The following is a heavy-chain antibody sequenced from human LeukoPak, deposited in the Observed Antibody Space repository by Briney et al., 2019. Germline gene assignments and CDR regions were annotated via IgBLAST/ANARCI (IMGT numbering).Heavy chain of an antibody. CDR2: IYTSGST. CDR1: GGSISSYY. V-gene: IGHV4-4*07. J-gene: IGHJ4*02. CDR3: ARDRMTGYDFWSGYYFDY. D-gene: IGHD3-3*01. Sequence: SETLSLTCTVSGGSISSYYWSRIRQPAGKGLEWIGRIYTSGSTNYNPSLKSRVTMSVDTSKNQFSLKLSSVTAADTAVYYCARDRMTGYDFWSGYYFDYWGQGTLVTVSS.